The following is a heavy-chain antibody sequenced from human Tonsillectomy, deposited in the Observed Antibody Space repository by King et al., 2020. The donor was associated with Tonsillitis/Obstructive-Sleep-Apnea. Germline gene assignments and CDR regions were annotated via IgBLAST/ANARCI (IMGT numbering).Heavy chain of an antibody. CDR3: ARGGAGTPLDY. CDR2: SRNKAKSYTT. D-gene: IGHD1-7*01. J-gene: IGHJ4*02. V-gene: IGHV3-72*01. CDR1: GFTFSDHY. Sequence: VQLVESGGGLVQPGGSLRLSCVVSGFTFSDHYMDWVRQAPGKGLELVGRSRNKAKSYTTEYAPSVKGRFTFSRDDSKNSLYLQMNSLKTEDTAVYYCARGGAGTPLDYWGQGTLVTVSS.